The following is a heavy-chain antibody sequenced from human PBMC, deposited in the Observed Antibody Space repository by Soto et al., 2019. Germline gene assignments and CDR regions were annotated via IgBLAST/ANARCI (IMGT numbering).Heavy chain of an antibody. CDR1: ENTFNTFNRYW. V-gene: IGHV5-10-1*01. CDR2: IDPSDSYT. CDR3: ASGGYCSGGSCYLRPKTPGDYYYGMDV. Sequence: GESLKISCKGSENTFNTFNRYWISWVRQMPGKGLEWMGRIDPSDSYTNYSPSFQGHVTISADKSISTAYLQWSSLKASDTAMYYCASGGYCSGGSCYLRPKTPGDYYYGMDVWGQGTTVTVSS. J-gene: IGHJ6*02. D-gene: IGHD2-15*01.